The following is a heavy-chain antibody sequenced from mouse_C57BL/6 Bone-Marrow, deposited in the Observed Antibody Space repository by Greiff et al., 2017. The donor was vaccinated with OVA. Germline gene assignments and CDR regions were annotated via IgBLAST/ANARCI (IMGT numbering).Heavy chain of an antibody. CDR3: ARDDTGSYAMDY. J-gene: IGHJ4*01. CDR1: GFTFSDFY. CDR2: SRNKANDYTT. V-gene: IGHV7-1*01. Sequence: EVKLMESGGGLVQSGRSLRLSCATSGFTFSDFYMEWVRQAPGKGLEWIAASRNKANDYTTEYSASVKGRFIVSRDTSQSILYLQMNALRAEDTAIYYCARDDTGSYAMDYWGQGTSVTVSS.